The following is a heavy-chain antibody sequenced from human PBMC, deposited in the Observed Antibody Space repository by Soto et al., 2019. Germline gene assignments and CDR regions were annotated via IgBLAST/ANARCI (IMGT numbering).Heavy chain of an antibody. V-gene: IGHV1-69*08. CDR1: GGTFSSYT. CDR2: IIPILGIA. CDR3: ARDRCSSTSCYGNDAFDI. D-gene: IGHD2-2*01. J-gene: IGHJ3*02. Sequence: QVQLVQSGAEVKKPGSSVKVSCKASGGTFSSYTISWVRQAPGQGLEWMGRIIPILGIANYAQKFQGRVTITADKSTSTAYRELSSLRSEDTAVYYCARDRCSSTSCYGNDAFDIWGQGTMVTVSS.